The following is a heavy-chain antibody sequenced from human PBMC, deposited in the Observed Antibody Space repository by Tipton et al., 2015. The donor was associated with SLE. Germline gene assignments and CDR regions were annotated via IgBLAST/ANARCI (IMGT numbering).Heavy chain of an antibody. CDR1: GFTFSSYA. D-gene: IGHD7-27*01. J-gene: IGHJ2*01. CDR2: ISYDGSNK. CDR3: ARIWGPDWYFDL. V-gene: IGHV3-30*04. Sequence: SLRLSCAASGFTFSSYAMHWVRQAPGKGLEWVAVISYDGSNKYYADSVKGRFTIFRDNSKNTLHLQMNSLRAEDAAVYYCARIWGPDWYFDLWGRGTLVTVSS.